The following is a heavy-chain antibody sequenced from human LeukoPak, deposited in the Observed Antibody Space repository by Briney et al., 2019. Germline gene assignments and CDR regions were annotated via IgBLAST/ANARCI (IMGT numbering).Heavy chain of an antibody. V-gene: IGHV3-13*01. CDR3: ARGPPRGKYYYMDV. CDR1: GFTFSSFD. CDR2: IGTASGT. D-gene: IGHD1-1*01. J-gene: IGHJ6*03. Sequence: GGSLRLSCAASGFTFSSFDMPWVRQPTGQGLEWVSTIGTASGTYYPGSVEGRFTLSRDNAKNSLYLQMNSLTAGDTAVYYCARGPPRGKYYYMDVWGKGTTVTVSS.